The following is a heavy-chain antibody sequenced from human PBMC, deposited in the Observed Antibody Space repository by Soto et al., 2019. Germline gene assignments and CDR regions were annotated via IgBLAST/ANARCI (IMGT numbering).Heavy chain of an antibody. Sequence: QVQLVQSGAEVKKPGASVKVSCKASGYTFTRYGISWVRQAPGQWLEWMGWISAYNGNPNYPQKLQGRVTITTDTSTRTAYVELRSLRSDDTAVYDCARRCLRPRRDDFDIWGHGTMVTVSS. J-gene: IGHJ3*02. CDR1: GYTFTRYG. V-gene: IGHV1-18*01. CDR3: ARRCLRPRRDDFDI. CDR2: ISAYNGNP. D-gene: IGHD4-17*01.